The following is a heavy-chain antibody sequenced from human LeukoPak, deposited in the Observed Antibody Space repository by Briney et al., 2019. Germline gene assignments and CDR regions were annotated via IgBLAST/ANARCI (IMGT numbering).Heavy chain of an antibody. D-gene: IGHD3-16*01. CDR3: ARLRGREYFDY. V-gene: IGHV7-4-1*02. CDR1: GYTFTTYG. Sequence: ASVKVSCEASGYTFTTYGINWVRQAPGQGLEWMGWINTNTGNPTYAQGFTGRFVFSLDTSVSTAYLQISSLKAEDTAVYYCARLRGREYFDYWGQGTLVTVSS. CDR2: INTNTGNP. J-gene: IGHJ4*02.